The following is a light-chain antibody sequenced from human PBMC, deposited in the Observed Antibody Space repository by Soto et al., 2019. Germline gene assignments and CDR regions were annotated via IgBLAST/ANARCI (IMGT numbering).Light chain of an antibody. Sequence: EIVLTQSPGTLSLSPGERATLSCRASQSVSSSFLAWYQQKPGQAPRLLIYGASSRATGIPDRFSGSGPGTDFTLTISRLEPEDFAVYYCQQYDNSPWTFGQGTKVEIK. J-gene: IGKJ1*01. V-gene: IGKV3-20*01. CDR1: QSVSSSF. CDR3: QQYDNSPWT. CDR2: GAS.